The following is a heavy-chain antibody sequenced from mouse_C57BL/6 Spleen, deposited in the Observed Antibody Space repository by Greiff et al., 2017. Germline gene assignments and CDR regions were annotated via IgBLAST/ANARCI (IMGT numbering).Heavy chain of an antibody. V-gene: IGHV10-3*01. D-gene: IGHD4-1*01. J-gene: IGHJ1*03. CDR3: VREGALGLDWYFDV. CDR1: GFTFNTYA. CDR2: IRSKSSNYAT. Sequence: EVQLQQSGGGLVQPKGSLKLSCAASGFTFNTYAMHWVRQAPGKGLEWVARIRSKSSNYATYYADSVKDRFTISRDDSQSMLYLQMNNLKTEDTAMYYCVREGALGLDWYFDVWGTGTTVTVSS.